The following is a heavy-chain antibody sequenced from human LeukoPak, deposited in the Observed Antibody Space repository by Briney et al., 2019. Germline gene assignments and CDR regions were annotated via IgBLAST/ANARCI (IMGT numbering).Heavy chain of an antibody. CDR2: INHSGST. D-gene: IGHD5-24*01. CDR3: ASGRDGYKTGDY. CDR1: GGSFSGYY. J-gene: IGHJ4*02. V-gene: IGHV4-34*01. Sequence: SETLSLTCAVYGGSFSGYYWSWIRQPPGKGLEWIGEINHSGSTNYNPSLKSRVTISVDTSKNQCSLKLSSVTAADTAVYYCASGRDGYKTGDYWGQGTLVTVSS.